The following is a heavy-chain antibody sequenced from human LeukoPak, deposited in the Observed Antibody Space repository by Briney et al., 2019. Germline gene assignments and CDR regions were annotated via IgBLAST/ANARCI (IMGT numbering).Heavy chain of an antibody. D-gene: IGHD3-10*01. V-gene: IGHV4-34*01. Sequence: SETLSLTCAVYGGSFSGYYWSWIRQPPGKGLDWIGEINHSGSTNYNPSLKSRVTISVDASKNQFSLKLSSVTAADTAVYYCARGRITMVRGVIGDYYYYYGMDVWGQGTTVTVSS. J-gene: IGHJ6*02. CDR1: GGSFSGYY. CDR2: INHSGST. CDR3: ARGRITMVRGVIGDYYYYYGMDV.